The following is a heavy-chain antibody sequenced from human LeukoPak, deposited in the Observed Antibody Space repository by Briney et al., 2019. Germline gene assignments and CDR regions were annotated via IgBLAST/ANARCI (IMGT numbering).Heavy chain of an antibody. CDR1: GFTFSSYG. CDR2: ISYDGSNK. CDR3: AKDRAGVVVPAAWDLDY. J-gene: IGHJ4*02. V-gene: IGHV3-30*18. D-gene: IGHD2-2*01. Sequence: PGRSLRLSCAASGFTFSSYGMHWVRQAPGKGLEWVAVISYDGSNKYYADSVKGRFTISRDNSKNTLYLQVNSLRAEDTAVYYCAKDRAGVVVPAAWDLDYWGQGTLVTVSS.